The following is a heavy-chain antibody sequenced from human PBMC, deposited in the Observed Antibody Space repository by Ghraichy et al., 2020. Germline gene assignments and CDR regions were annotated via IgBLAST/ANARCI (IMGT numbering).Heavy chain of an antibody. CDR2: INHSGST. V-gene: IGHV4-34*01. CDR3: ARSYCSIASCLYYFDY. CDR1: SGSFSGYY. J-gene: IGHJ4*02. D-gene: IGHD2-2*01. Sequence: SETLSLTCAVYSGSFSGYYWNWIRQPPGKGLEWIGEINHSGSTNYNPSLRSRVTISVDTSKNRFSLKLSSVTAADTAVYYCARSYCSIASCLYYFDYWGQGTLVTVSS.